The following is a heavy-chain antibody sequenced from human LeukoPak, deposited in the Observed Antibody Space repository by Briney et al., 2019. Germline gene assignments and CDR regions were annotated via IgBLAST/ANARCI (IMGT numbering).Heavy chain of an antibody. J-gene: IGHJ5*02. CDR2: ISYDGSNK. Sequence: GGSLRLSCAASGFTFSSYDMHWVRQAPGKGLEWVAVISYDGSNKYYADSVKGRFAISRDNSKNTLYLQMNSLRAEDTAVYYCATDSGGYCSSTSCYTGWFDPWGQGTLVTVSS. CDR3: ATDSGGYCSSTSCYTGWFDP. D-gene: IGHD2-2*02. V-gene: IGHV3-30*01. CDR1: GFTFSSYD.